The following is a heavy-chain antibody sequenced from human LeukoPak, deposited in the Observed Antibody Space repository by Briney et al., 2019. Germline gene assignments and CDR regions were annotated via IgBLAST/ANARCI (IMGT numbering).Heavy chain of an antibody. CDR1: GGSISSYY. Sequence: SETLSLTCTVSGGSISSYYWSWIRQPPGKGLEWIGYIYYSGSTNYNPSLKSRVTISVDTSKNQFSLKLSSVTAADTAVYYCARPAEPYYFDYWGQGTLVTVSS. CDR3: ARPAEPYYFDY. CDR2: IYYSGST. D-gene: IGHD1-26*01. J-gene: IGHJ4*02. V-gene: IGHV4-59*08.